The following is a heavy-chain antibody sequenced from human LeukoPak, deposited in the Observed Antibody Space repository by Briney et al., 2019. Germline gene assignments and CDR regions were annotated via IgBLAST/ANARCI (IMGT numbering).Heavy chain of an antibody. Sequence: SETLSLTCNVAGGSMSSYYWNWIRQPPGKGLEWIGYIFYGGTTNYNPSLNSRVTISVDTSKTQFSLKMSSVTAADAAVYYCARQIVVVPAALYWFDPWGQGTLVTVSS. CDR3: ARQIVVVPAALYWFDP. CDR2: IFYGGTT. D-gene: IGHD2-15*01. CDR1: GGSMSSYY. J-gene: IGHJ5*02. V-gene: IGHV4-59*08.